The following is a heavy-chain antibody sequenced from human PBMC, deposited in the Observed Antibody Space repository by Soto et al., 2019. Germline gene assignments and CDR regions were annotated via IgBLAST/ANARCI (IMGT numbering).Heavy chain of an antibody. CDR3: ARDPVQLWYFDY. CDR1: GFTFSSYA. V-gene: IGHV3-30-3*01. J-gene: IGHJ4*02. CDR2: ISYDGSNK. Sequence: QVQLVESGGGVVQPGRSLRLSCAASGFTFSSYAMHWVRQAPGKGLEWVAVISYDGSNKYYADSVKGRFTISRDNSKNTLYLQMNSLRAEDTAVYYCARDPVQLWYFDYWGQGTLVTVSS. D-gene: IGHD5-18*01.